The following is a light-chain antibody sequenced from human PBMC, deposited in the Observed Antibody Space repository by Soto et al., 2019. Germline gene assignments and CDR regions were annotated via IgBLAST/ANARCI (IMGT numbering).Light chain of an antibody. CDR1: QSIRTF. CDR2: AAI. Sequence: DIQMTQSPSSLSASVGDRVTVTCRASQSIRTFLNWYQQRPGKAPNLLIYAAINVQGGVPSRFSGNGSGTDFALTISSLQPEDFATYYCQQSFNTPQTFGQGTKVDI. CDR3: QQSFNTPQT. J-gene: IGKJ1*01. V-gene: IGKV1-39*01.